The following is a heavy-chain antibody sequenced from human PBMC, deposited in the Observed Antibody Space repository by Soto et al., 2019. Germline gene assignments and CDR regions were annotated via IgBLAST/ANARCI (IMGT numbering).Heavy chain of an antibody. CDR3: SNPFRGRPYYYYGMDV. CDR1: GGTFSSYA. J-gene: IGHJ6*02. CDR2: IIPIFGSA. V-gene: IGHV1-69*01. Sequence: QVQLVQSGAEVKKPGSSVKVSCKASGGTFSSYAISWVRQAPGQGLEWMGGIIPIFGSANYAQKFQGRVTINADESTSTAYIELSSLRSEDTAVYSCSNPFRGRPYYYYGMDVWGQGTTFTVSS.